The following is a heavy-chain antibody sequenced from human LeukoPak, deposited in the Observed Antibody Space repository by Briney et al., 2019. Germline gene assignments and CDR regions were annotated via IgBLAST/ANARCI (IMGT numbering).Heavy chain of an antibody. CDR1: GYSFTNYW. CDR3: ALRVGRNGYKG. J-gene: IGHJ3*01. D-gene: IGHD5-24*01. Sequence: GESLKISCKGSGYSFTNYWIGWVRQMPGKGPEWMGIIYPGDSDTRYSPSFEGQATISADKSISTAYLQWSSLKTSDTAMYYCALRVGRNGYKGWGQGTMVTVSS. CDR2: IYPGDSDT. V-gene: IGHV5-51*01.